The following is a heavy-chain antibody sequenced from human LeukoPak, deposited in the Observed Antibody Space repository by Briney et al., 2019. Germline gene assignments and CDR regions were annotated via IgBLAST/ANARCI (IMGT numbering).Heavy chain of an antibody. D-gene: IGHD6-19*01. J-gene: IGHJ4*02. CDR2: IYTSGST. CDR1: GGSISSYY. Sequence: PSETLSLTCTVSGGSISSYYWSWIRQPAGKGLEWIGRIYTSGSTNYNPSLKSRVTMSVDTSKNQFSLKLSSVAAADTAVYYCARRSRSIAVAGKEKYYFDYWGQGTLVTVSS. CDR3: ARRSRSIAVAGKEKYYFDY. V-gene: IGHV4-4*07.